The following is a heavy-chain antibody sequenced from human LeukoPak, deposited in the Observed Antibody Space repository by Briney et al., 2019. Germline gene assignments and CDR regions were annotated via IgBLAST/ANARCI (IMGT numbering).Heavy chain of an antibody. CDR1: GGTFSSYA. J-gene: IGHJ4*02. CDR3: AGLWFRAHTAGGFDY. CDR2: IIPIFGTA. Sequence: SVKVSCKASGGTFSSYAISWVRQAPGQGLEWMGGIIPIFGTANYAQKFQGRVTITADESTSTAYMEPSSLGSEDTAVYYCAGLWFRAHTAGGFDYWGQGTLVTVSS. D-gene: IGHD3-10*01. V-gene: IGHV1-69*13.